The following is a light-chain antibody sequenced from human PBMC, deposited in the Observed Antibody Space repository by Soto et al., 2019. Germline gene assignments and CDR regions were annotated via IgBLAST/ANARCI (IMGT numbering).Light chain of an antibody. CDR3: QQYDGSLWWT. V-gene: IGKV3-20*01. CDR1: QSVSTTY. J-gene: IGKJ1*01. Sequence: DIVLTQSPGTLSLSPGERATLSCRASQSVSTTYLAWYQQKPGQAPRLLMYDASIRATGIPVRFSGSGSGTDFTLTISRLEPEDFAVYYCQQYDGSLWWTFGQGTKVEIK. CDR2: DAS.